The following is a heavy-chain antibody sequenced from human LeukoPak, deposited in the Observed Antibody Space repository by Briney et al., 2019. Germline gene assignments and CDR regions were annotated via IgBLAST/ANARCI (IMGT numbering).Heavy chain of an antibody. CDR3: ASGYYYPYYFDS. D-gene: IGHD3-22*01. V-gene: IGHV4-61*02. CDR2: IYTSGST. Sequence: PSETLSLTCTVSGGSISSGSYYWSWIRQPAGKGLEWIGRIYTSGSTNYNPSLKSRVTISVDTSKNQFSLKLSSVTAADTAVYYCASGYYYPYYFDSWGQGTLVTVSS. CDR1: GGSISSGSYY. J-gene: IGHJ4*02.